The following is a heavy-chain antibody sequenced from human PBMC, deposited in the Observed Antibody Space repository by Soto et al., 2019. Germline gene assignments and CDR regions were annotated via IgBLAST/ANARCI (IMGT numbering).Heavy chain of an antibody. V-gene: IGHV4-59*11. J-gene: IGHJ4*02. CDR1: GDAINSRY. Sequence: SETLSLTCSVSGDAINSRYWSWIRQPPGKGLEWIGYIDYVGSTNYAPSLQSRVTMSVDTSKNQVSLKLRYVTAADTAVYYCVRQRGNYFDFWGQGTLVTVSS. CDR2: IDYVGST. D-gene: IGHD3-10*01. CDR3: VRQRGNYFDF.